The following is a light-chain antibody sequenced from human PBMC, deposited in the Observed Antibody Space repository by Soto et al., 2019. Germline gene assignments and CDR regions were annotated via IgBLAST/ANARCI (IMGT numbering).Light chain of an antibody. CDR3: LVPNALPLT. CDR1: QGISHY. Sequence: DIKMTISPSAMCASVRDRVTITCRASQGISHYLAWFQQRPVQVPKRLIYGASTLQSGVPSRFSGSGSGTEFTLTISILQPEDFGTYYCLVPNALPLTFAGGTKVDI. V-gene: IGKV1-17*03. CDR2: GAS. J-gene: IGKJ4*01.